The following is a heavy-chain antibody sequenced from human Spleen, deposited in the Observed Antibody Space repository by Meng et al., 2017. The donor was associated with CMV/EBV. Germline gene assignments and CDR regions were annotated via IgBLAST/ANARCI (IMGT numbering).Heavy chain of an antibody. CDR3: AKGVVVVPAAIWDYYGMDA. CDR1: GFTFSSYA. J-gene: IGHJ6*02. Sequence: GGSLRLSCAASGFTFSSYAMSWVRQAPGKGLEWVSAISGSGGSTYYADSVKGRFTISRDNSKNTLYLQMNSLRAEDTAVYYCAKGVVVVPAAIWDYYGMDAWGQGTTVTVSS. D-gene: IGHD2-2*01. CDR2: ISGSGGST. V-gene: IGHV3-23*01.